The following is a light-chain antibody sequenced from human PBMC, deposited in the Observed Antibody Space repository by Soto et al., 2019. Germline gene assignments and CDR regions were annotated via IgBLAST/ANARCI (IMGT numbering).Light chain of an antibody. Sequence: EIVMTQSPATLSVSPGERATLSCRASQSVSSNLAWYQQKPGQAPRLLIYGASTRATGIPARFSGSGSGTEFPLTISSLQSEDFAVYYCQQYNKWPPTFGGGTKGEIK. CDR1: QSVSSN. V-gene: IGKV3-15*01. CDR3: QQYNKWPPT. J-gene: IGKJ4*01. CDR2: GAS.